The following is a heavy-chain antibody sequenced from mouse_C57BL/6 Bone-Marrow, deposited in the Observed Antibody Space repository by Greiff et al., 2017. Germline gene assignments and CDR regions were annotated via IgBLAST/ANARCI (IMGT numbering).Heavy chain of an antibody. D-gene: IGHD2-5*01. J-gene: IGHJ3*01. CDR2: IYPRSGNT. CDR1: GYTFTSYG. CDR3: ARSDSNFPWFAY. Sequence: VQLQESGAELARPGASVKLSCKASGYTFTSYGISWVKQRTGQGLEWIGEIYPRSGNTYYNEKFKGKATLTADKSSSTAYMELRSLTSSDSAVYFCARSDSNFPWFAYWGQGTLVTVSA. V-gene: IGHV1-81*01.